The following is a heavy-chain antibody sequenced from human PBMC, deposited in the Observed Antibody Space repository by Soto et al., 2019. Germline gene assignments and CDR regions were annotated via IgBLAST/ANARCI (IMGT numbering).Heavy chain of an antibody. Sequence: QVQLVQSGAEVKKSGASVKVSCKASGYTFTSYYMHWVRQAPGQGLEWMGIINPSGGSTSYAQKFQGRVTMTRDTSTSTVYMELSSLRSEDTAVYYCAPVAAAGTDWAFFDYWGQGTLVTVSS. D-gene: IGHD6-13*01. CDR3: APVAAAGTDWAFFDY. CDR1: GYTFTSYY. CDR2: INPSGGST. J-gene: IGHJ4*02. V-gene: IGHV1-46*03.